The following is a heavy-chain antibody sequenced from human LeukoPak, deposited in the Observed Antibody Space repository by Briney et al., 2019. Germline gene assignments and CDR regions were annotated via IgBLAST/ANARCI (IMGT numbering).Heavy chain of an antibody. J-gene: IGHJ3*02. CDR2: ISSSSSYI. CDR3: ARILLNAFDI. CDR1: GFTFRTYW. D-gene: IGHD3-10*01. Sequence: PGGSLRLSCAASGFTFRTYWMHWVRQAPGEGLVWVSSISSSSSYIYYADSVKGRFTISRDNAKNSLYLQMNSLRAEDTAVYYCARILLNAFDIWGQGTMVTVSS. V-gene: IGHV3-21*01.